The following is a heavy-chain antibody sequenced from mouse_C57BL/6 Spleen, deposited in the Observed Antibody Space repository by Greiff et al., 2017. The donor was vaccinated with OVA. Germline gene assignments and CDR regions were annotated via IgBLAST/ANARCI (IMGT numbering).Heavy chain of an antibody. CDR3: ARIRDYYGWYFDV. Sequence: QVQLQQPGAELVMPGASVKLSCKASGYTFTSYWMHWVKQRPGQGLEWIGEIDPSDSYTNYNQKFKGKSTLTVDKSSSTAYMQLSSLTSEDSAVYYSARIRDYYGWYFDVWGTGTTVTVSS. D-gene: IGHD1-1*01. CDR1: GYTFTSYW. V-gene: IGHV1-69*01. J-gene: IGHJ1*03. CDR2: IDPSDSYT.